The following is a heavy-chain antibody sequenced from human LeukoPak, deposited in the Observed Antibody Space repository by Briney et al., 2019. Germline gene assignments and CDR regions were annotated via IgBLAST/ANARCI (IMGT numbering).Heavy chain of an antibody. V-gene: IGHV3-30*02. Sequence: GGSLRLSCAASGFTFSSYGMHWVRQAPGKGLEGVAFIRYDGSNKYYADSVKGRFTISRDNSKNTLYLQMNSLRAEDPAVYYCAKAPEGGCSSTSCYTAPDYWGQGTLVSVSS. CDR1: GFTFSSYG. J-gene: IGHJ4*02. D-gene: IGHD2-2*02. CDR3: AKAPEGGCSSTSCYTAPDY. CDR2: IRYDGSNK.